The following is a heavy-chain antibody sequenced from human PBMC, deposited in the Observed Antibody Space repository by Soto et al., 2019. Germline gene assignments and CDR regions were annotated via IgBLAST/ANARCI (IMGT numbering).Heavy chain of an antibody. J-gene: IGHJ4*02. V-gene: IGHV2-5*02. CDR1: GFSLSTIGVG. CDR3: ALRRYGEFEY. D-gene: IGHD5-18*01. CDR2: IYWDYDK. Sequence: QITLKESGPTLVKPTHTLTRTCTFSGFSLSTIGVGVGWIRQPPGKVLEWLELIYWDYDKRYRPSLKSRLTITKDTSKNPVVLTMTNMYPVDTATYYCALRRYGEFEYWGQGTLVNVSS.